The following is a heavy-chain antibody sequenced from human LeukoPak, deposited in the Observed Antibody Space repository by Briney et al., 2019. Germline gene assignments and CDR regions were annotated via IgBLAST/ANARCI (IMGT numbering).Heavy chain of an antibody. D-gene: IGHD1-26*01. CDR2: ISGSGGST. CDR3: ARAPASLLDY. Sequence: TGGSLRLSCAASGFTFSTYAMSWVRQTPEKGLEWVSAISGSGGSTYYADSVKGRFTISRDNSKNTLYLQMNSLRAEDTAVYYCARAPASLLDYWGQGTLVSVSS. J-gene: IGHJ4*02. CDR1: GFTFSTYA. V-gene: IGHV3-23*01.